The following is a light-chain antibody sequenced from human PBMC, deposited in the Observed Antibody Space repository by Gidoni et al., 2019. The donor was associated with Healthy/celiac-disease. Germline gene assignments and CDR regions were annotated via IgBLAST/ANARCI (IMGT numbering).Light chain of an antibody. Sequence: IKMTQSPSSLSASVGDRVTITCRASQSISSYLNWYQQKPGKAPKLLIYAASSLQSGVPSRFSGSGSGTEFTLTISSLQPEDFATYYCQQSYSTLPFTFXPXTKVEIK. CDR2: AAS. J-gene: IGKJ3*01. V-gene: IGKV1-39*01. CDR1: QSISSY. CDR3: QQSYSTLPFT.